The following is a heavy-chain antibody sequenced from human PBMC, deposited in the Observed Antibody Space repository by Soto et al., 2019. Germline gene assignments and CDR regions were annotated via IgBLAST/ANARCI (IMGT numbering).Heavy chain of an antibody. Sequence: SETLSLTCAVYGGSFSGYYWSWIRQPPGKGLEWIGEINHSGSTNYNPSLKSRVTISVYTSKNQFSLKLSSVTAADTAVYYCARASGYDSDYFDYWGQGTLVTVSS. J-gene: IGHJ4*02. CDR2: INHSGST. D-gene: IGHD5-12*01. CDR3: ARASGYDSDYFDY. CDR1: GGSFSGYY. V-gene: IGHV4-34*01.